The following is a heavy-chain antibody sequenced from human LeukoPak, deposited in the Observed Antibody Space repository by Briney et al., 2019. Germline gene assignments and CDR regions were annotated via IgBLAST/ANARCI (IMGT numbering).Heavy chain of an antibody. CDR3: ARDLGFGELLPNY. D-gene: IGHD3-10*01. J-gene: IGHJ4*02. Sequence: SETLSLTCTVSGGSISSYYWSWIRQPPGKGLEWIGYIYYSGSTNYNPSLKSRVTISVDTSKDQFSLKLSSVTAADTAVYYCARDLGFGELLPNYWGQGTLVTVSS. CDR2: IYYSGST. V-gene: IGHV4-59*01. CDR1: GGSISSYY.